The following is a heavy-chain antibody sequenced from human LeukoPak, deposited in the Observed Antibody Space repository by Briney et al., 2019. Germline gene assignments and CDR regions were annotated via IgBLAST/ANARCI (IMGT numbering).Heavy chain of an antibody. CDR1: GGSFSGYY. D-gene: IGHD3-10*01. CDR3: AMLSGSYYRPFDY. V-gene: IGHV4-34*01. Sequence: SETLSLTCAVYGGSFSGYYWSWIRQPPGKGLEWSGEINHSGSTNYNPSLKSRVTISVDTSKNQSSLKLSSVTAADTAVYYCAMLSGSYYRPFDYWGQGTLVTVSS. CDR2: INHSGST. J-gene: IGHJ4*02.